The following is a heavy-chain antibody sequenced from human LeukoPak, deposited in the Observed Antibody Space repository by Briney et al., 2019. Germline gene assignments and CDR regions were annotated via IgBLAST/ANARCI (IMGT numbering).Heavy chain of an antibody. CDR1: VYTFTGYY. J-gene: IGHJ4*02. CDR2: INPNSGGP. D-gene: IGHD3-10*01. Sequence: ASVKVSCKASVYTFTGYYIHWVRQAPGQGLEWMGWINPNSGGPNYAQNFLGRVTMTRDTSISTAYMELSRLRSDDTAVYYCARETKYYFGSGSYSPPPPDYWGQGTLVTVSS. CDR3: ARETKYYFGSGSYSPPPPDY. V-gene: IGHV1-2*02.